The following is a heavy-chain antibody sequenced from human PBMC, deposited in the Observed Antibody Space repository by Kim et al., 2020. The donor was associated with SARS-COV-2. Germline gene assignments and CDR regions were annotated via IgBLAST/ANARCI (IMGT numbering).Heavy chain of an antibody. CDR2: ISAYNGNT. V-gene: IGHV1-18*04. D-gene: IGHD3-22*01. CDR3: ARDRGTYYYDSSATDY. J-gene: IGHJ4*02. CDR1: GYTFTSYG. Sequence: ASVKVSCKASGYTFTSYGISWVRQAPGQGLEWMGWISAYNGNTNYAQKLQGRVTMTTDTSTSTAYMELRSLRSDDTAVYYCARDRGTYYYDSSATDYWGQGTLVTVSS.